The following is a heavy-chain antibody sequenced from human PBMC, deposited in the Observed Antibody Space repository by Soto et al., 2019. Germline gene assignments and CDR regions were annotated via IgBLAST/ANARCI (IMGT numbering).Heavy chain of an antibody. CDR2: ISAYNGNT. CDR3: ARDRPLRGYYYGMDV. Sequence: QVQLVQSGAEVKKPGASVKVSCKASGYTFTSYGISWVRQAPGQGLEWMGWISAYNGNTNYAQKLQGRVTMTTDTSPSTAYMELRSLRSDDTAVYYCARDRPLRGYYYGMDVWGQGTTVTVSS. CDR1: GYTFTSYG. V-gene: IGHV1-18*01. J-gene: IGHJ6*02. D-gene: IGHD3-16*01.